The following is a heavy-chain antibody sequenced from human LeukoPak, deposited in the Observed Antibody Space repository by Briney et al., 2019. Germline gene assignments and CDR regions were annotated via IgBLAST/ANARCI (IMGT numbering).Heavy chain of an antibody. CDR2: INHSGST. CDR3: ARVLPYDYVWGSYRLVERSDAFDI. J-gene: IGHJ3*02. CDR1: GGSSSGYY. D-gene: IGHD3-16*02. V-gene: IGHV4-34*01. Sequence: SETLSLTCAVYGGSSSGYYWSWIRQPPGKGLEWIGEINHSGSTNYNPSLKSRVTISVDTSKNQFSLKLSSVTAADTAVYYCARVLPYDYVWGSYRLVERSDAFDIWGQGTMVTVSS.